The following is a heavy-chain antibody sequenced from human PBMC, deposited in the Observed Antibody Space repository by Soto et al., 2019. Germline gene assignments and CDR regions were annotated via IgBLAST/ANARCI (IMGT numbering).Heavy chain of an antibody. V-gene: IGHV3-43*01. CDR2: ISWDGGST. D-gene: IGHD6-6*01. CDR1: GFTFDDYT. Sequence: VGSLRLSCAASGFTFDDYTMHWVRQAPGKGLEWVSLISWDGGSTYYADSVKGRFTISRDNSKNSLYLQMNSLRTEDTALYYCAKDKRGSSYGYYYYYGMDVWGQGTTVTVSS. J-gene: IGHJ6*02. CDR3: AKDKRGSSYGYYYYYGMDV.